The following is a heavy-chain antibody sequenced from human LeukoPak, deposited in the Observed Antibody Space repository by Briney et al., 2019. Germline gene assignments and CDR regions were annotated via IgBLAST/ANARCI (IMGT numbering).Heavy chain of an antibody. CDR3: ARNMGDY. CDR2: INQDGSEK. V-gene: IGHV3-7*04. D-gene: IGHD2/OR15-2a*01. CDR1: GFTFSTYW. J-gene: IGHJ4*02. Sequence: GGSLRLSCTASGFTFSTYWMTWVRQAPGKGLEWVANINQDGSEKNYVDSVKGRFTISRDNAKNSLYLQMNSLRAEDTAVYYCARNMGDYWGQGTLVTVSS.